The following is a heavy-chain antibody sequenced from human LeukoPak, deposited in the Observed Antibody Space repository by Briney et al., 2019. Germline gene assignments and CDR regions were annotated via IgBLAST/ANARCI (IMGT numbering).Heavy chain of an antibody. CDR3: ARGRGSDY. CDR2: INHSGST. CDR1: GGSFSGYY. J-gene: IGHJ4*02. V-gene: IGHV4-34*01. D-gene: IGHD3-10*01. Sequence: SETLSLTCAVYGGSFSGYYWSWIRQPPGKGLEWIGEINHSGSTNYNPSLKSRVTISVDTSKNQFSLKLSSVTAAETAVYYCARGRGSDYWGEGTLVTVSS.